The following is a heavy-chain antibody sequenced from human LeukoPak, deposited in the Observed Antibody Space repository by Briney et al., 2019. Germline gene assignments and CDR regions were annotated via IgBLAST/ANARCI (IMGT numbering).Heavy chain of an antibody. D-gene: IGHD3-10*01. CDR3: ARGPTQNAYGSGSRWAFDI. V-gene: IGHV4-59*01. Sequence: PSETLSLTCSVSGGSMSSYYWSWIRQSPGKGLEWIGYIYHSGSTDYNSSLKSRVTISEDTSKKQFSLKVSSVTAADTAVYYCARGPTQNAYGSGSRWAFDIWGQGTMVTVSS. J-gene: IGHJ3*02. CDR2: IYHSGST. CDR1: GGSMSSYY.